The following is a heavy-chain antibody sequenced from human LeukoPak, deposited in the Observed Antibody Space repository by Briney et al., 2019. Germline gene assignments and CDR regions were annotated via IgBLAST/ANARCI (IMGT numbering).Heavy chain of an antibody. J-gene: IGHJ4*02. Sequence: GGSLRLSCAASGFTFSSYSMNWVRQAPGKGLEWVSSISSSSSYIYYADSVKGRFTISRDNAKNSLYLQMNSLRAEDTAVYYCARDRGVATAEFDHWGQGTLVTAAS. CDR2: ISSSSSYI. V-gene: IGHV3-21*01. D-gene: IGHD5-18*01. CDR3: ARDRGVATAEFDH. CDR1: GFTFSSYS.